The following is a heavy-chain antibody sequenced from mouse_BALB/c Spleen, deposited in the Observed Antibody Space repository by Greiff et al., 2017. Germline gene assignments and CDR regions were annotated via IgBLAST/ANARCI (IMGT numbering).Heavy chain of an antibody. Sequence: EVKLQESGAELVKPGASVKLSCTASGFNIKDTYMHWVKQRPEQGLEWIGRIDPANGNTKYDPKFQGKATITADTSSNTAYLQLRSLTSEDTAVYYCAGNWNFDYWGQGTTLTVSS. J-gene: IGHJ2*01. V-gene: IGHV14-3*02. CDR1: GFNIKDTY. D-gene: IGHD4-1*01. CDR3: AGNWNFDY. CDR2: IDPANGNT.